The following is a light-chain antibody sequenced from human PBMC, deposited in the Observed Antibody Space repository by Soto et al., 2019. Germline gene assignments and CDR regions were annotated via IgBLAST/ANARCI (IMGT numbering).Light chain of an antibody. J-gene: IGKJ1*01. CDR3: QQRSNWSGT. Sequence: EIVLTQSPATLSLSPGERATLSCRASQSVSSYLAWYQQKPGQAPRLLIYDASNRATGIPARFSGSGSGTDFTLSSSSLDPEAFAVYYCQQRSNWSGTFGQGTKVEIK. CDR1: QSVSSY. CDR2: DAS. V-gene: IGKV3-11*01.